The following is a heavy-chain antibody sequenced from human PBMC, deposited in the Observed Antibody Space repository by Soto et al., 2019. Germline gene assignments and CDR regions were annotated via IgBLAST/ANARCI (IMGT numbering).Heavy chain of an antibody. V-gene: IGHV3-11*01. CDR1: GFTFSDYY. CDR3: ARGATTAFLVCDI. CDR2: ISSSGSTI. D-gene: IGHD2-21*02. Sequence: SLRLSCAASGFTFSDYYMSWIRQAPGKGLEWVSYISSSGSTIYYADSVKGRFTISRDNAKNSLYLQMNSLRAEDTAVYYCARGATTAFLVCDICGQGTMVTVSS. J-gene: IGHJ3*02.